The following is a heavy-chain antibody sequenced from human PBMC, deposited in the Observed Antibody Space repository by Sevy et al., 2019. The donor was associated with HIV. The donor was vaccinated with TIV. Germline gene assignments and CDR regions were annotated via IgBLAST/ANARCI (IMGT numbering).Heavy chain of an antibody. CDR3: AAAAGTDVLGYYFGS. CDR2: MYHRGTT. Sequence: SETLSLTCSVSGDSISSSHWWSWVRKTPGKGLEWIGDMYHRGTTNYNPSLKSRVIISVDKSKNQFSLKLTSVTAADTAVYYCAAAAGTDVLGYYFGSWGQGTQVTVSS. J-gene: IGHJ4*02. D-gene: IGHD6-25*01. CDR1: GDSISSSHW. V-gene: IGHV4-4*02.